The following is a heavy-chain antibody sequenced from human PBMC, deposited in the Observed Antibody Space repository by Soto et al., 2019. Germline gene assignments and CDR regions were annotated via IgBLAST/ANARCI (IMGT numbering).Heavy chain of an antibody. Sequence: EVQLVESGGGLVQPGGSLRLSCAASGFTFSSYWMHWVRQAPGKGLVWVSRINSDGSSTSYADSVKGRFTISRDNAKNTLYRQMNRRRAEDTAVYYCATWGYPLLDYWGQGTLVTVSS. CDR2: INSDGSST. V-gene: IGHV3-74*01. CDR3: ATWGYPLLDY. CDR1: GFTFSSYW. J-gene: IGHJ4*02. D-gene: IGHD5-12*01.